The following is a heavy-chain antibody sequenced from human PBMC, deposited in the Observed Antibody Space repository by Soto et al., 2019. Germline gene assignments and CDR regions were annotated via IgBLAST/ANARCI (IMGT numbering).Heavy chain of an antibody. J-gene: IGHJ5*02. CDR1: ECTISSYG. V-gene: IGHV3-23*01. CDR2: ISCSGGST. D-gene: IGHD2-2*01. CDR3: ARELGYRLFRNWFDP. Sequence: GLLKRLSYAAAECTISSYGRRWVRQTPGKGLEWVSAISCSGGSTYYADSVKGRFTISRDNSKNTLYLQMNSLRAEDTAVYYCARELGYRLFRNWFDPWGQGILVTVSS.